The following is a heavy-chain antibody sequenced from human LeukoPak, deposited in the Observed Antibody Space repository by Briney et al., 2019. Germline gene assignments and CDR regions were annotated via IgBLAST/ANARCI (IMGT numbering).Heavy chain of an antibody. J-gene: IGHJ3*02. CDR2: ISYDGSNK. CDR3: ARRISGYSSSWNAFDI. CDR1: GFTFSSYG. D-gene: IGHD6-13*01. V-gene: IGHV3-30*03. Sequence: GGSLRLSCAASGFTFSSYGMHWVRQAPGKGLEGVAVISYDGSNKYYADSVKGRFTISRDNSKNTLYLQMNSLRAEDTAVYYCARRISGYSSSWNAFDIWGQGTMVTVSS.